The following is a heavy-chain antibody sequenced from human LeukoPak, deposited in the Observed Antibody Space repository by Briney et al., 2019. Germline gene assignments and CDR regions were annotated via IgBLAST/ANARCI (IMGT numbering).Heavy chain of an antibody. J-gene: IGHJ4*02. CDR1: GFTFSSYG. V-gene: IGHV3-33*01. D-gene: IGHD6-6*01. CDR3: ARGGKRPIAARPVDY. Sequence: GGSLRLSCAASGFTFSSYGMHWARQAPGKGLEWVAVIWYDGSNKYYADSVKGRFTISRDNSKNTLYLQMNSLRAEDTAVYYCARGGKRPIAARPVDYWGQGTLVTVSS. CDR2: IWYDGSNK.